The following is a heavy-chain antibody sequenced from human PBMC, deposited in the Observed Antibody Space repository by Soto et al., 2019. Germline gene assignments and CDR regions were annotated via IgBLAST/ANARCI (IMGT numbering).Heavy chain of an antibody. V-gene: IGHV3-15*01. CDR2: IKSKTDVGTK. J-gene: IGHJ4*02. CDR3: QTSKHRDE. CDR1: GFTFSNAW. Sequence: WGSLRLSCAASGFTFSNAWMSWVRQAPGKGLEWVGRIKSKTDVGTKDYAAPVKGRFTISRDDSKNTLYLQMNSLKTEDTAVYYCQTSKHRDEWGKGNLVTV.